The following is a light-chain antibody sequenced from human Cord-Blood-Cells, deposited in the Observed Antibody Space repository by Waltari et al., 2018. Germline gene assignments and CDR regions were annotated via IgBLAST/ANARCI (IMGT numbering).Light chain of an antibody. CDR3: AAWADSLSGWV. Sequence: QSVLTQPPSASGTPGQRFTISCSGSSSNIGSNYVYWYQQLPGTAPKLLIYRNNQRTSAVTDPFSVSKSSTSATLALSGLRSEDEADYYCAAWADSLSGWVFGGGTKLTVL. V-gene: IGLV1-47*01. CDR2: RNN. CDR1: SSNIGSNY. J-gene: IGLJ3*02.